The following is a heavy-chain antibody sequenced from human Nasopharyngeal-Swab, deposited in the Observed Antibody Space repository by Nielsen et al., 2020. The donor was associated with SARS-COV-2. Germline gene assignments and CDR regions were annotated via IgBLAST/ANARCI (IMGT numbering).Heavy chain of an antibody. V-gene: IGHV4-34*01. J-gene: IGHJ3*02. CDR3: ARGPALVIRKTLSSGFDI. Sequence: SETLSLTCAVLGGSFSGSYWSWIRKPPGRGLEGIGEINHSGSTMYIPSLKSRVTISVDTSKNQFSLNLTSVTAADTAMYYCARGPALVIRKTLSSGFDIWGQGTMVTVSS. D-gene: IGHD3-10*01. CDR1: GGSFSGSY. CDR2: INHSGST.